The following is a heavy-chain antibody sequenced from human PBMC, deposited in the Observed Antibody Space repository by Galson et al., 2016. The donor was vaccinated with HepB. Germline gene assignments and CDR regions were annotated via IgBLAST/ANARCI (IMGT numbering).Heavy chain of an antibody. V-gene: IGHV3-9*01. CDR1: GFTFDDYA. D-gene: IGHD6-13*01. CDR2: ISWNSGRI. CDR3: AKGPYSSSYPGQPFFYGMDV. Sequence: SLRLSCAASGFTFDDYAMRWVRQAPGKGLEWVSGISWNSGRIAYADSVKGRFTISRDNAKNSLYLRMNSLRVEDTALYYCAKGPYSSSYPGQPFFYGMDVWGKGTAVTVSS. J-gene: IGHJ6*03.